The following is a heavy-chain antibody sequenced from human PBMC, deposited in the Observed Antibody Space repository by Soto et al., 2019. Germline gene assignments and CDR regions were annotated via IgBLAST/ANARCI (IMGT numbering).Heavy chain of an antibody. CDR3: ARDRSTIYGVVTPIDY. CDR1: GFTFSPYS. J-gene: IGHJ4*02. Sequence: PRLSCAVSGFTFSPYSMNWVRQAPGKGLEWISYISSGGDTIYYADSVRGRFTVSRDNTKNSLYLQMDSLRDGDTAVYYCARDRSTIYGVVTPIDYWGQGTLVTVSS. V-gene: IGHV3-48*02. D-gene: IGHD3-3*01. CDR2: ISSGGDTI.